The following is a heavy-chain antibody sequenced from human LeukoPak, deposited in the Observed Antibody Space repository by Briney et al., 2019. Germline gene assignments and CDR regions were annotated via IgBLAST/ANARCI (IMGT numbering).Heavy chain of an antibody. J-gene: IGHJ3*02. V-gene: IGHV5-10-1*01. CDR2: IDPSESYT. D-gene: IGHD3-22*01. CDR3: ARQGGFYDNRGYNDAFDI. Sequence: RGESLQISCKGSGYSFTTYWISWGRQMPGKGLEWMGRIDPSESYTNYSPSFQGHVTISVDKSITTAYLQWSSLKASDTAMYYCARQGGFYDNRGYNDAFDIWGQGTVVTVSS. CDR1: GYSFTTYW.